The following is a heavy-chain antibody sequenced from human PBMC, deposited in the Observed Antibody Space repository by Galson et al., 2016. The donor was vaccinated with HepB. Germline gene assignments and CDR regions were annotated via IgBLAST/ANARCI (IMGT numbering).Heavy chain of an antibody. Sequence: SLRLSCAASGFIFSNHAMMWVRQAPGKGLEWVSSISGSGGSTYYADSVKGRFTISRDSAKNTLYLQMNSLSAEDTAVYYCATGGGRRSKYYGMDVWGHGTMVTVSS. D-gene: IGHD1-26*01. V-gene: IGHV3-23*01. CDR3: ATGGGRRSKYYGMDV. CDR1: GFIFSNHA. J-gene: IGHJ6*02. CDR2: ISGSGGST.